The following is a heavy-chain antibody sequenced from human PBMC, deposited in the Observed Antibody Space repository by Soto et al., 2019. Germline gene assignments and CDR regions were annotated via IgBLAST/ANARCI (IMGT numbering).Heavy chain of an antibody. J-gene: IGHJ4*01. CDR3: VKGNQLLRYYFEF. CDR1: GFTFSNYA. D-gene: IGHD2-15*01. CDR2: ITSDGDST. Sequence: WGSLRLSCSVSGFTFSNYAMHLFGHSPFKGLEYVSGITSDGDSTWHADSVKDRFTISRDNSKNTLFLQMSSLRVEDTAIYFCVKGNQLLRYYFEFWGPGTLVTVSS. V-gene: IGHV3-64D*06.